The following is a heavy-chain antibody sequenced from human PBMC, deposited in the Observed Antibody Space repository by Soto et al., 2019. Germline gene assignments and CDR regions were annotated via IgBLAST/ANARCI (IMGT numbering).Heavy chain of an antibody. CDR1: GFTFSSYA. CDR3: AKDSPYYYGSGSSKFDY. Sequence: GGSLRLSCAASGFTFSSYAMSWVRQAPGKGLEWVSAISGSGGSTYYADSVKGRFTISRDNSKNTLYLQMNSLRAEDTAVYYCAKDSPYYYGSGSSKFDYWGQGTLVT. J-gene: IGHJ4*02. V-gene: IGHV3-23*01. D-gene: IGHD3-10*01. CDR2: ISGSGGST.